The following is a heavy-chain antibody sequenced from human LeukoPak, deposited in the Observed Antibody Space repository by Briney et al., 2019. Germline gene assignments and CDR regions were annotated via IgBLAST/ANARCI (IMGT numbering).Heavy chain of an antibody. CDR1: GFTFSDYY. CDR2: ISLNGGSR. D-gene: IGHD5-24*01. J-gene: IGHJ4*02. V-gene: IGHV3-20*04. Sequence: GGSLRLSCAASGFTFSDYYMSWIRQAPGKGLEWVSGISLNGGSRGYADSVKGRFTISRDSAKNSLYLQMNSLRAEDTAVYYCAKDDRWLQFCCWGQGTLVTVSA. CDR3: AKDDRWLQFCC.